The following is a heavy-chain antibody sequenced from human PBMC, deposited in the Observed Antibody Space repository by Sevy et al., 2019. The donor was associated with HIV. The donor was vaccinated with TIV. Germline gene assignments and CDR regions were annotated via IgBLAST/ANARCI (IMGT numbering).Heavy chain of an antibody. D-gene: IGHD1-1*01. CDR2: IFRSGDVT. CDR3: ARTGIGISGLTGAMDV. J-gene: IGHJ6*02. Sequence: GGSLRLSCTASGFTFSSYAMNWVRQAPGKGLEWVSTIFRSGDVTYYADSVKGRFTISRDNSRNTLYLQMNSLRAEDTAVYYCARTGIGISGLTGAMDVWGQGTTVTVSS. V-gene: IGHV3-23*01. CDR1: GFTFSSYA.